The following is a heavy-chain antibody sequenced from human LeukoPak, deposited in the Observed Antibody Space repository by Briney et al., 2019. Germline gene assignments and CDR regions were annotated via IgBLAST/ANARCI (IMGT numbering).Heavy chain of an antibody. J-gene: IGHJ4*02. D-gene: IGHD3-22*01. V-gene: IGHV3-30-3*01. CDR1: GFTFSSYA. CDR2: ISYDGSNK. Sequence: GGSLRLSCAASGFTFSSYAMHWVRQAPGKGLEWVAVISYDGSNKYYADSVKGRFTISRDNSKNTLYLQMNSLRAEDTAVYYCARDYYDSSGYFDYWGQGTLVTVSS. CDR3: ARDYYDSSGYFDY.